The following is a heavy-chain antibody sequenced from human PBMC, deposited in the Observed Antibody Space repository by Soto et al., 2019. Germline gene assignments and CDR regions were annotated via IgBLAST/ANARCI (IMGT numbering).Heavy chain of an antibody. D-gene: IGHD2-2*03. CDR3: ARDGYCVSTTCYFLPDV. CDR2: ISSSSSTI. V-gene: IGHV3-48*02. CDR1: GFTFSRYG. Sequence: PGGSLRLSCAASGFTFSRYGMNWVRQAPWKGLEWVAYISSSSSTIYYADSVKGRFTISRDNAKNSLYLQMNSLRDEDTAVYYCARDGYCVSTTCYFLPDVWGTGTTVTVSS. J-gene: IGHJ6*04.